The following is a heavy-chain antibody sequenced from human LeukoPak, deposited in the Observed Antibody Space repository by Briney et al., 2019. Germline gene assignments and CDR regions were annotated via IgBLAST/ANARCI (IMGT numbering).Heavy chain of an antibody. CDR2: IYYSGST. D-gene: IGHD4-23*01. Sequence: SETLSLTCTVSGGSISSGGYYWSWIRQHPGKGLEWIGYIYYSGSTYYNPSLKSRVTMSVDTSKNQFSLKLSSVTAADTAVYYCAREYVSVVLGSNYFDYWGQGTLVTVSS. V-gene: IGHV4-31*03. CDR1: GGSISSGGYY. CDR3: AREYVSVVLGSNYFDY. J-gene: IGHJ4*02.